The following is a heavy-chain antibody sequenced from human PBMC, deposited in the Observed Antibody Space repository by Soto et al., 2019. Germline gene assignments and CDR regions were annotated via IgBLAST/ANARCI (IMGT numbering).Heavy chain of an antibody. J-gene: IGHJ4*02. CDR3: ARDPAAAGTFMEDY. CDR2: ISSSSSYI. CDR1: GFTFSSYS. D-gene: IGHD6-13*01. V-gene: IGHV3-21*01. Sequence: GGSLRLSCAASGFTFSSYSMNWVRQAPGKGLEWVSSISSSSSYIYYADSVKGRFTISRDNAKNSLYLQMNSLRAEDTAVYYCARDPAAAGTFMEDYWGQGTLVTVSS.